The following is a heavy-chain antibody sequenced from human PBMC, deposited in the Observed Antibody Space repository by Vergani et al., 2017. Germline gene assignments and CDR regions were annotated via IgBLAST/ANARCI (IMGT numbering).Heavy chain of an antibody. D-gene: IGHD3-16*01. V-gene: IGHV3-30*02. Sequence: QVQLVESGGGVVQRGGSLRLSCATSVFTLSNYDMQCIRQGPGKGLEFVAFIQFDGSNQYYAYSVKGRFTLSRDFSKNTLYLQMNSLRTDDTATYYCAKHFRGWGIDYWGQGTQVIVSS. CDR1: VFTLSNYD. CDR3: AKHFRGWGIDY. CDR2: IQFDGSNQ. J-gene: IGHJ4*02.